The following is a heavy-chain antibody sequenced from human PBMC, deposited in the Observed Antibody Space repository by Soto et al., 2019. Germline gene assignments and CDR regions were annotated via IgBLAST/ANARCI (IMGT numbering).Heavy chain of an antibody. V-gene: IGHV3-11*01. D-gene: IGHD2-8*01. CDR2: ISNSDYTT. CDR1: GITLSDNY. J-gene: IGHJ4*02. Sequence: QVHLVASGGGLVKPGGSLRLSCVASGITLSDNYMTWIRQAPGKGLEWLSYISNSDYTTYYADSVKGRFTISRDNAKNSLYPQLHGLRVQDTAVYYCASGKWSLDYWGQGILVTVSS. CDR3: ASGKWSLDY.